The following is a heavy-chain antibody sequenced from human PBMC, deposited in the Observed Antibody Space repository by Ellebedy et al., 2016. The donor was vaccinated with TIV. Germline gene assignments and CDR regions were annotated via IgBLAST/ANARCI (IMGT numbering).Heavy chain of an antibody. Sequence: MPSETLSLTCAVYGGSFSGYYWSWIRQPPGTGLEWIGEINHSGSTNYNPSLKSRVTISVDTSKNQFSLKLSSVTAADTAVYNCARHPLEWLVGPMYFDYWGQGTLVTVSS. V-gene: IGHV4-34*01. J-gene: IGHJ4*02. CDR1: GGSFSGYY. CDR2: INHSGST. D-gene: IGHD6-19*01. CDR3: ARHPLEWLVGPMYFDY.